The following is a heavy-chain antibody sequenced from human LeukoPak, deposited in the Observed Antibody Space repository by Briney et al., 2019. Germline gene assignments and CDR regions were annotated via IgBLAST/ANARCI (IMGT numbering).Heavy chain of an antibody. Sequence: SETLSLTCKVSGGSINGYYWSWIRQPPGKGLEWIGYIFYSGSTKYNPSLKSRVTISVDTSKNQFSLKLSSVTAADTAVYYCASPGSALTGGPVWGQGSLVTVSS. CDR2: IFYSGST. D-gene: IGHD3-9*01. CDR3: ASPGSALTGGPV. J-gene: IGHJ4*02. V-gene: IGHV4-59*12. CDR1: GGSINGYY.